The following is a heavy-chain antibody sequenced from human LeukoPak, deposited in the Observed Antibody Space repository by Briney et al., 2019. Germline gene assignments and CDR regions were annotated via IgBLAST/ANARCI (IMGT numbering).Heavy chain of an antibody. J-gene: IGHJ4*02. Sequence: GGSLRLSCAASGFTFSSYWFHWVRQAPGKGLVWVSRINSDGSGTTYADSVKGRFTISRDNAKNSLYLQMNSLRAEDTAVYYCARDYCSSTSCYAHYFDYWGQGTLVTVSS. CDR1: GFTFSSYW. V-gene: IGHV3-74*01. CDR2: INSDGSGT. D-gene: IGHD2-2*01. CDR3: ARDYCSSTSCYAHYFDY.